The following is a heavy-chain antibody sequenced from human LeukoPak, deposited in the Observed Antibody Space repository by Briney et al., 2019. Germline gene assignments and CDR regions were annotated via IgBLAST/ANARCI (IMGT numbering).Heavy chain of an antibody. Sequence: QPGGSLRLSCAASGFTFTSYWMTWVRQAPGKGLEWVANVRQDGGATYYGDSVKGRFTISRDNSKNSLFLQMNSLRADDTAIYYCATSKDTAGGPYWGQGTLVTVPS. V-gene: IGHV3-7*01. CDR2: VRQDGGAT. J-gene: IGHJ4*02. CDR3: ATSKDTAGGPY. CDR1: GFTFTSYW. D-gene: IGHD5-18*01.